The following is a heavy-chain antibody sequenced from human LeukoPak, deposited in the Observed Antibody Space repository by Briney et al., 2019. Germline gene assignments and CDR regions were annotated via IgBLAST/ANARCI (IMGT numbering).Heavy chain of an antibody. V-gene: IGHV3-23*01. CDR3: AKDRGVRYYYGSGSYHDY. Sequence: GGSLRLSCSASGFTFSSYAMTWVRQAPGKGLEWISSISGSGSATYYADSEKGRFTISRDSSKNTLFLQMNSLRAEDTAVYYCAKDRGVRYYYGSGSYHDYWGQGTLVTVSS. CDR2: ISGSGSAT. CDR1: GFTFSSYA. J-gene: IGHJ4*02. D-gene: IGHD3-10*01.